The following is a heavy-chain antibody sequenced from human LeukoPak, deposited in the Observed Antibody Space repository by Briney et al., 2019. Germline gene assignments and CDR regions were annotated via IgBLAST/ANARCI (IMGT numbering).Heavy chain of an antibody. CDR1: GGSISSYY. V-gene: IGHV4-59*01. D-gene: IGHD6-6*01. CDR2: TYYSGST. Sequence: TSETLSLTCTVSGGSISSYYWSWIRQPPGKGLEWIGYTYYSGSTNYNPSLKSRVTISVDTSENQFSLKLSSVTAADTAVYYCARGSKAARNDAFDIWGQGTMVTVSS. J-gene: IGHJ3*02. CDR3: ARGSKAARNDAFDI.